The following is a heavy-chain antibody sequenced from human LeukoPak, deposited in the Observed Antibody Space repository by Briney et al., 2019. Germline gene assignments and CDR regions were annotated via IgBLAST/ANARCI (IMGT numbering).Heavy chain of an antibody. V-gene: IGHV3-53*01. CDR1: GFTFSSNY. CDR3: SREVVAVGAAGGEFDC. Sequence: PGGSLRLSCAASGFTFSSNYMSWVRQAPGKGLEWVSVLYRGGYTYHADSVRGRFTISRDNSKNSRYLPVKSQRAEDTAVYYCSREVVAVGAAGGEFDCWGQGTLVTVSS. J-gene: IGHJ4*02. D-gene: IGHD1-26*01. CDR2: LYRGGYT.